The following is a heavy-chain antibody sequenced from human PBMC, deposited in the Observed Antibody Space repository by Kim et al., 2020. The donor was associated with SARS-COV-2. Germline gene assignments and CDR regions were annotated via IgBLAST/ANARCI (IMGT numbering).Heavy chain of an antibody. J-gene: IGHJ1*01. CDR2: ITWNGRDL. D-gene: IGHD2-21*01. CDR3: TKDMDASVIAADGYFQH. Sequence: GGSLRLSCAASGFAFDDYAMHWVRQSPGKGLEWVSGITWNGRDLGYADSVRGRFTITRDNAKNSLSLQMNSLQPEDTAFYYCTKDMDASVIAADGYFQHWGQGTLVTVS. V-gene: IGHV3-9*01. CDR1: GFAFDDYA.